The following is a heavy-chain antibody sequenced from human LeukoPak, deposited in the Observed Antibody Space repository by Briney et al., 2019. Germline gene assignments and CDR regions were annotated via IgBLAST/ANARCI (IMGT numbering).Heavy chain of an antibody. CDR2: IKQDGSEK. Sequence: PGGSLRLSCAASGFTFSSYWMSWVRQAPGKGLEWVANIKQDGSEKYYVDAVKGRFTISRDYAKNSLYLQMNSLRAEDTAVYYCARDAPYYDFWSGYPYFDYWGQGTLVTVSS. CDR3: ARDAPYYDFWSGYPYFDY. D-gene: IGHD3-3*01. CDR1: GFTFSSYW. V-gene: IGHV3-7*01. J-gene: IGHJ4*02.